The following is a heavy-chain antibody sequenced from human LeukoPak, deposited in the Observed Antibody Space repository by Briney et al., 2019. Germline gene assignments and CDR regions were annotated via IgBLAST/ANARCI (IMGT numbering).Heavy chain of an antibody. CDR1: GGSISSSSYY. CDR2: IYYSGST. J-gene: IGHJ6*03. Sequence: SETLSLTCTVSGGSISSSSYYWGWIRQPPGKGLEWIGSIYYSGSTYYNPSLKSRVTISVDTSKNQFSLKLSSVTAADTAVYYCARGDKQLVTYYYYYYMDVWGKGTTVTVSS. D-gene: IGHD6-13*01. CDR3: ARGDKQLVTYYYYYYMDV. V-gene: IGHV4-39*07.